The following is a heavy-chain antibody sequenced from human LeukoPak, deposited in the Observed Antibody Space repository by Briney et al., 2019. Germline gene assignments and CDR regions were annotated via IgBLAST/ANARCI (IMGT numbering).Heavy chain of an antibody. CDR2: ISSSSSYI. D-gene: IGHD6-13*01. CDR1: GFTFSSYS. V-gene: IGHV3-21*01. J-gene: IGHJ3*02. Sequence: GGSLRLSCAASGFTFSSYSMNWVRQAPGKGLEWVSSISSSSSYIYYADSVKGRFTISRDNAKNSLYLQMNSLRAEDTAVYYCAVIAAAGTYGFDAFDIWGQGTMVTVSS. CDR3: AVIAAAGTYGFDAFDI.